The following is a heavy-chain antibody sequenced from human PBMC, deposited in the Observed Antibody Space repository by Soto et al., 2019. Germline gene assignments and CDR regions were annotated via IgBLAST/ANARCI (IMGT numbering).Heavy chain of an antibody. CDR1: GYTFTSYD. D-gene: IGHD2-15*01. Sequence: ASVKVSCKDSGYTFTSYDINWVRQATGQGLEWMGWMNPNSGNTGYAQKFQGRVTMTRNTTISTAYMELSSLRSEDTGVYYCARPVGYCGGGSCYSKHADAFDIWGQGTTVTVSS. CDR2: MNPNSGNT. J-gene: IGHJ3*02. CDR3: ARPVGYCGGGSCYSKHADAFDI. V-gene: IGHV1-8*01.